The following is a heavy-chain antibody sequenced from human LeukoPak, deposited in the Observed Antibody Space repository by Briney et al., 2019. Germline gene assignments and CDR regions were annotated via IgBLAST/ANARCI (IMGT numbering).Heavy chain of an antibody. D-gene: IGHD5-18*01. CDR3: AKGQGYSYGLDY. Sequence: GGSLRLSCAASGFTFSSYGMHWVRQAPGKGLEWVAVISYDGSNKYYADSVKGRFTISRDNSRNTLYLQMNSLRAEDTAVYYCAKGQGYSYGLDYWGQGTLVTVSS. V-gene: IGHV3-30*18. CDR2: ISYDGSNK. CDR1: GFTFSSYG. J-gene: IGHJ4*02.